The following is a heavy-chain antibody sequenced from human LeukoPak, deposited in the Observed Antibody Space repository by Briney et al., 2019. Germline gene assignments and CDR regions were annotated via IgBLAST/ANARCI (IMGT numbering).Heavy chain of an antibody. CDR3: ARPLSIVGGRIGAFDI. CDR1: GFTFSNYG. J-gene: IGHJ3*02. D-gene: IGHD1-26*01. CDR2: IWYDGSNG. V-gene: IGHV3-33*01. Sequence: PGGSLRLSCAASGFTFSNYGMHWVRQAPGKGREGVAVIWYDGSNGYYADSVKGRFTISRDNSKNTLYLQMNSLRAEDTAVYYCARPLSIVGGRIGAFDIWGQGTVVTVSS.